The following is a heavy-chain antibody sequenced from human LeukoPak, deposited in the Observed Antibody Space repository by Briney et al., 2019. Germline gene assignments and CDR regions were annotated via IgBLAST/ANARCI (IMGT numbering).Heavy chain of an antibody. CDR2: ISSSSSHT. J-gene: IGHJ3*02. CDR1: GFTFSDYY. CDR3: ARDPPYQLLSADDAFDI. D-gene: IGHD2-2*01. Sequence: GGSLRLSCAASGFTFSDYYMSWIRQAPGKGLEWVSYISSSSSHTNYADSVKGRFTISRDNAKNSLYLQMNSLRAEDTAVYYCARDPPYQLLSADDAFDIWGQGTMVTVSS. V-gene: IGHV3-11*06.